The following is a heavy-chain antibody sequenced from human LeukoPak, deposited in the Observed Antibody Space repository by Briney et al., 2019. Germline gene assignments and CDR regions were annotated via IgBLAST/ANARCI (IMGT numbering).Heavy chain of an antibody. J-gene: IGHJ4*02. CDR2: ISYDGSNK. CDR3: ARDRGAGGTYYLDY. V-gene: IGHV3-30-3*01. D-gene: IGHD6-13*01. Sequence: GSPRLSCAASGFTFSSYGMHWVRQAPGRGLEWVAGISYDGSNKDYADSVKDRFTISRDNSKNTLYLQMNSLRAEDTAVYYCARDRGAGGTYYLDYWGQGTLVTVSS. CDR1: GFTFSSYG.